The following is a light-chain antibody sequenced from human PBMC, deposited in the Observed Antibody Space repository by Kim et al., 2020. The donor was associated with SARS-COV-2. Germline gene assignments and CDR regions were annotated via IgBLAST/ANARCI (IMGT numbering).Light chain of an antibody. V-gene: IGKV1-9*01. Sequence: APVGDKATFTCQASQDNRNDLAWYQQKTGKAAKLLIFAASTLQSGVPSRFSGSGSGTDFTLTISSLQPEDFASYYCQQFNNYPLTFGGGTKVDIK. J-gene: IGKJ4*01. CDR1: QDNRND. CDR3: QQFNNYPLT. CDR2: AAS.